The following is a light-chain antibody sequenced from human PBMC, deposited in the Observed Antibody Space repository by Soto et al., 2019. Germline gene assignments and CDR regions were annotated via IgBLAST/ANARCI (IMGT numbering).Light chain of an antibody. CDR2: AAS. CDR1: QDIRND. V-gene: IGKV1-17*01. J-gene: IGKJ1*01. Sequence: DIQMTQSPSSLSSSVGDRVTITCRASQDIRNDLGWYQQKTGKAPKRLIYAASSLQSGVPSRFSGSGSGTEYPLKISSLQPEDFVTYYCLQHYTFPLKFGQGTNVDTK. CDR3: LQHYTFPLK.